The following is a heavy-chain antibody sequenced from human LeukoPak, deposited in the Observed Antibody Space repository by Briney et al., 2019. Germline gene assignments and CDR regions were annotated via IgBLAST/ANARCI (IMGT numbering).Heavy chain of an antibody. J-gene: IGHJ4*02. Sequence: PGRSLRLSCAASGFTFSSYSMNWVRQAPGKGLEWVSIIYSGGNTYYADSVKGRFTISRDNSKNTLYLQVNSLRAEDTAVYYCASNLGGWGQGTLVTVSS. V-gene: IGHV3-53*01. CDR1: GFTFSSYS. D-gene: IGHD2-15*01. CDR3: ASNLGG. CDR2: IYSGGNT.